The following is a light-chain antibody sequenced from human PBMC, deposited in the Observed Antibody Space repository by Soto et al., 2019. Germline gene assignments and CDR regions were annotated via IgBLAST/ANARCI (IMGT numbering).Light chain of an antibody. CDR1: QSVSSY. J-gene: IGKJ3*01. CDR2: DTS. V-gene: IGKV3-11*01. Sequence: EIVLTQSPATLSLSPGERATPSCRASQSVSSYLAWYQQKPGQAPRLLIYDTSKRATGIPARFSGSGSGTDFTLTISSLEPEDFAVYYCQQRTNWPRSFTFGPGTKVDIK. CDR3: QQRTNWPRSFT.